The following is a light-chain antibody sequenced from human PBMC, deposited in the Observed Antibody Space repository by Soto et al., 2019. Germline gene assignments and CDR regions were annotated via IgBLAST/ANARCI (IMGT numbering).Light chain of an antibody. CDR2: DAS. J-gene: IGKJ1*01. CDR1: QSISSW. Sequence: DIQMTQSPSTLSASVGDRVTITYRASQSISSWLAWYQQKPGKAPKVLIYDASSLESGVPSRFSGSGSGTDFTLTISSLQPDDFATYFCQQYKSNSWTFGQGTKVEI. CDR3: QQYKSNSWT. V-gene: IGKV1-5*01.